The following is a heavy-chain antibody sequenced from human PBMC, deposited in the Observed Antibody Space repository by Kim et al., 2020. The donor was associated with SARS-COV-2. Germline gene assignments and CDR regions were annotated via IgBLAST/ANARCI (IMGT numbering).Heavy chain of an antibody. CDR3: ARDGYFDWLLYPYYGMDV. V-gene: IGHV3-74*01. Sequence: VKGRFTISRDNAKNTLYLQMNSLRAEDTAVYYCARDGYFDWLLYPYYGMDVWGQGTTVTVSS. D-gene: IGHD3-9*01. J-gene: IGHJ6*02.